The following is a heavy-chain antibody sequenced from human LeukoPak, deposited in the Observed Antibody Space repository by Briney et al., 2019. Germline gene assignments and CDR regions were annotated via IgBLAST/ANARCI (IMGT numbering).Heavy chain of an antibody. D-gene: IGHD1-1*01. CDR1: GFIFSKYA. CDR2: INSVDANT. V-gene: IGHV3-23*01. J-gene: IGHJ1*01. Sequence: GGSLRHSCTASGFIFSKYAMTWVRQAPGKGLEWVATINSVDANTHYADSVRGRFTVSRDNSKNTLYLQMSRVRAEDTAVYYCAKQFLDENWGQGTLVAVS. CDR3: AKQFLDEN.